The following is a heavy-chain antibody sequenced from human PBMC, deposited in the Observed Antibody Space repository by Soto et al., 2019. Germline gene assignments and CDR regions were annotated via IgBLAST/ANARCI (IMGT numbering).Heavy chain of an antibody. V-gene: IGHV3-23*01. Sequence: GGSLRLSCAASGFTFSSYAMSWVPQAPGKGLEWVSAISGSGGSTYYADSVKGRFTISRDNSKNTLYLQMNSLRAEDTAVYYCAKGRPGGIAAATDYWGQGTLVTVSS. D-gene: IGHD6-13*01. CDR2: ISGSGGST. J-gene: IGHJ4*02. CDR3: AKGRPGGIAAATDY. CDR1: GFTFSSYA.